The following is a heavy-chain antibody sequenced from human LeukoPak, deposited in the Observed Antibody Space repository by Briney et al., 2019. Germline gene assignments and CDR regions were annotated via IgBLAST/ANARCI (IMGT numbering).Heavy chain of an antibody. Sequence: PSETLSLTCTVSGYSISSGYYWGWIRQPPGKGLEWIGSIYHSGSTYYYPSLKSRVTISVDTSKNQFSLKLSSVTAADTAVYYCAELGITMIGGVWGKGTTVTISS. CDR2: IYHSGST. J-gene: IGHJ6*04. V-gene: IGHV4-38-2*02. CDR3: AELGITMIGGV. D-gene: IGHD3-10*02. CDR1: GYSISSGYY.